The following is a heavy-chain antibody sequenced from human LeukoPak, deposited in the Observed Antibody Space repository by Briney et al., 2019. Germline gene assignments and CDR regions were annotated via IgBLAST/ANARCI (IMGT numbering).Heavy chain of an antibody. Sequence: SETLSLTCTVSGGSITSNSYSWGWLRQPPGKGLQWIVTLSYTGTNYYNPSLKSRVTMPVDTSKNQLSLKLSYVTAADTAVYYCVRLRGGIQLWGDWGQGTLVTVSS. CDR1: GGSITSNSYS. CDR2: LSYTGTN. V-gene: IGHV4-39*01. CDR3: VRLRGGIQLWGD. J-gene: IGHJ4*02. D-gene: IGHD5-18*01.